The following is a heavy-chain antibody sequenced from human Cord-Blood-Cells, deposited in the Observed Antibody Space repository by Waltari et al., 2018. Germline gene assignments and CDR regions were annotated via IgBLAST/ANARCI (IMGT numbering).Heavy chain of an antibody. V-gene: IGHV4-39*01. J-gene: IGHJ3*02. D-gene: IGHD6-13*01. CDR3: ARQSSSWYTNAFDI. CDR2: IYYSGST. CDR1: GGSISSSSYY. Sequence: QLQLQESGPGLVKPSETLSLTCTFSGGSISSSSYYWGWIRQPPGKGLEWIGSIYYSGSTYYNPSLKSRVTISVDTSKNQFSLKLSSVTAADTAVYYCARQSSSWYTNAFDIWGQGTMVTVSS.